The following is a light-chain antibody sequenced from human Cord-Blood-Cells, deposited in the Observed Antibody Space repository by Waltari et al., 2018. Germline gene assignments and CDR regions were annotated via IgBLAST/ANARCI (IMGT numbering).Light chain of an antibody. CDR1: QSVSSN. CDR3: QQYNNWPFT. V-gene: IGKV3-15*01. J-gene: IGKJ3*01. Sequence: EIVMPQSPATLSVSPGERATLSCRASQSVSSNLAWYQQKPGQAPRLLIYGASTRATGIPARFSGSGSGTEFTLTISSLQSEDFAVSYCQQYNNWPFTFGPGTKVDIK. CDR2: GAS.